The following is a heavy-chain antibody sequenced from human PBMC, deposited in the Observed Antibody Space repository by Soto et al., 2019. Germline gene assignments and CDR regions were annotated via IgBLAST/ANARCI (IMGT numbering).Heavy chain of an antibody. CDR3: VRQYSYGMDV. J-gene: IGHJ6*02. CDR1: GYSFTGYY. CDR2: INPNSGGT. V-gene: IGHV1-2*04. Sequence: ASVKVCWKASGYSFTGYYMHWVRQAPGQGLERMGWINPNSGGTNYAQKFQGWVTMTRDTSISTAYMELSRLRSDDTAVYYCVRQYSYGMDVWAQGTTVPVSS.